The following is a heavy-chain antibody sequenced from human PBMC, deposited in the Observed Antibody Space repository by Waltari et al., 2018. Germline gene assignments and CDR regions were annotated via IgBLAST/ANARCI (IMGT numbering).Heavy chain of an antibody. Sequence: QVQLQQWGAGLLKPSETLSLTCAVYGGSFSGYYWSWIRQPPGKGLEWIGEINHSGSTNYNPSLKSRVTISVDTSKNQFSLKLSSVTAADTAVYYCARVSSSSWVDPWGQGTLVTVSS. CDR3: ARVSSSSWVDP. V-gene: IGHV4-34*01. CDR2: INHSGST. J-gene: IGHJ5*02. CDR1: GGSFSGYY. D-gene: IGHD6-6*01.